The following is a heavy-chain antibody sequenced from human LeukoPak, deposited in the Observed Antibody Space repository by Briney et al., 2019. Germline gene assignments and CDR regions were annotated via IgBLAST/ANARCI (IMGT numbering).Heavy chain of an antibody. CDR2: ISYDGSNK. V-gene: IGHV3-30-3*01. CDR1: GFTFSTYA. J-gene: IGHJ4*02. CDR3: ARTTTPHYYGSGSYALGY. Sequence: GGSLRLSCAASGFTFSTYAMHWVRQGPGKGLEWVAVISYDGSNKYYADSVKGRFTISRDNSKNTLYLQRSSLSAEDTAVYYCARTTTPHYYGSGSYALGYWGQGTLVTVPS. D-gene: IGHD3-10*01.